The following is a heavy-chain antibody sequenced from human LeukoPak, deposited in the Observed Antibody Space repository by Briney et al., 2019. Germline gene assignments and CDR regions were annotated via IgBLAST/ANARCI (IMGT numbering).Heavy chain of an antibody. V-gene: IGHV3-33*03. Sequence: GRSLRLSCAASGFTFSSYGMHWVRQAPGKGLEWVAVIWYDGSNKYYADSVKGRFTISRDNAKNTVYLQMSSLRAEDTAIYYCARICSTTDCLISAWGQGTLVTDSS. CDR2: IWYDGSNK. D-gene: IGHD2-2*01. J-gene: IGHJ4*02. CDR3: ARICSTTDCLISA. CDR1: GFTFSSYG.